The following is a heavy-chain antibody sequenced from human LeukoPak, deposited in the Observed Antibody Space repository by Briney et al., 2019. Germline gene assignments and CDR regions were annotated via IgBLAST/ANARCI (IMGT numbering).Heavy chain of an antibody. V-gene: IGHV4-34*01. D-gene: IGHD3-10*01. Sequence: SETLSLTCAVYGGSFSDNYWSWIRQSPGKGLEWIGEINHSGSTNYNPSLKSRVTVSDDKSKNQFSLKLSSVTAADTAVYYCARIFRGAYFDYWGQGTLVTVSS. CDR1: GGSFSDNY. CDR3: ARIFRGAYFDY. CDR2: INHSGST. J-gene: IGHJ4*02.